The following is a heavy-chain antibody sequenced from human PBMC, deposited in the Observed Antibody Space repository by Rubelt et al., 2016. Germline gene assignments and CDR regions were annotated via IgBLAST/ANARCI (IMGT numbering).Heavy chain of an antibody. D-gene: IGHD5-12*01. J-gene: IGHJ5*02. V-gene: IGHV3-48*01. CDR2: ITSGSSTI. Sequence: ISYITSGSSTIYYGDSVKGRFTISRDNSKNTLYLQMNSLRAEDTAVYYCARGIYDYPAPAPFDPWGQGTLVTVSS. CDR3: ARGIYDYPAPAPFDP.